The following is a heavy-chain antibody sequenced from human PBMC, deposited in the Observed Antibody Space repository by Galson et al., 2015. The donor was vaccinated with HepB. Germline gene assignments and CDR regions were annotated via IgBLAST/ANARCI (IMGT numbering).Heavy chain of an antibody. CDR3: ASELGPSGYYCMDV. CDR2: ISTSSSYI. J-gene: IGHJ6*02. CDR1: GFTFSSYA. V-gene: IGHV3-21*01. D-gene: IGHD3-16*01. Sequence: SLRLSCAASGFTFSSYAMSWVRQAPGKGLEWVSFISTSSSYIYYADSVKGRFTISRDNAKSSMFLQMNSLRAEDTAVYYCASELGPSGYYCMDVWGQGTTLTVSS.